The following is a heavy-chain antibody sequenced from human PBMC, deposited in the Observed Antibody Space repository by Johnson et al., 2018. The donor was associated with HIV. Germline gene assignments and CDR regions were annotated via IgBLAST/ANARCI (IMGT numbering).Heavy chain of an antibody. CDR1: GFTFSSYA. CDR2: ISGSGGST. J-gene: IGHJ3*02. D-gene: IGHD3-3*01. V-gene: IGHV3-23*04. Sequence: EQLVESGGGLVQPGGSLRLSCAASGFTFSSYAMNWVCQAPGKGLEWVSAISGSGGSTYYADSVKGRFTISRDNSKNTLYLQMNSLGVEDTAVYYCARDALLRFLEWFIWGQGTMVTVSS. CDR3: ARDALLRFLEWFI.